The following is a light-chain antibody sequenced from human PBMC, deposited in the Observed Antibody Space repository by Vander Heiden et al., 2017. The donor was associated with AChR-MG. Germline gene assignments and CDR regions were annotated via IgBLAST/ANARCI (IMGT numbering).Light chain of an antibody. CDR1: QSINSN. CDR2: GAS. V-gene: IGKV3-15*01. CDR3: QQYHDWLPIT. Sequence: EIVMTQSPATLFMSPGERATLSCRASQSINSNLAWYQHKPGQAPRLRIYGASTRATGIPARFSGIGSGTEFTLTISSLQSEDFAPYYCQQYHDWLPITFGQGTRLEIK. J-gene: IGKJ5*01.